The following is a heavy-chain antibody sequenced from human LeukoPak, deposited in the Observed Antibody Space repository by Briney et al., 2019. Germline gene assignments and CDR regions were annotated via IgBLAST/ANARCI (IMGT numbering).Heavy chain of an antibody. CDR3: ARHKTPNSSGWLYYFDY. V-gene: IGHV4-39*01. CDR1: GGSISSYY. Sequence: PSETLSLTCTVSGGSISSYYWGWIRQPPGKGLEWIGSIYYSGSTYYNPSLKSRVTISVDTSKNQFSLKLSSVTAADTAVYYCARHKTPNSSGWLYYFDYWGQGTLVTVSS. J-gene: IGHJ4*02. D-gene: IGHD6-19*01. CDR2: IYYSGST.